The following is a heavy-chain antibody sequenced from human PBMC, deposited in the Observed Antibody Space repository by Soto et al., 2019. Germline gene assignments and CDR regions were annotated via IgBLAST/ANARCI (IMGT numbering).Heavy chain of an antibody. J-gene: IGHJ4*02. Sequence: GGSLRLSCAASGFTFSTYAMNWVRQAPGKGLEWVSAISGSGGTTYYADSVKGRFTISRDNSKNTLYLQMNSLRAEDTAVYYCAKDRTYYYETSGYYRLEYWGQGILVTVS. CDR2: ISGSGGTT. D-gene: IGHD3-22*01. CDR3: AKDRTYYYETSGYYRLEY. CDR1: GFTFSTYA. V-gene: IGHV3-23*01.